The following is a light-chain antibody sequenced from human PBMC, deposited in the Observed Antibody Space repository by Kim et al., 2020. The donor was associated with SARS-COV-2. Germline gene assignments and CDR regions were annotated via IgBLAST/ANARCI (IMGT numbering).Light chain of an antibody. CDR1: QTVLYSSNNKNY. V-gene: IGKV4-1*01. CDR3: QQYYSSPVT. J-gene: IGKJ2*01. CDR2: WAS. Sequence: ASINCQSSQTVLYSSNNKNYLAWYQQKPGQPPKWLIYWASTRESGVPDRFSGSGSGTDFTLTISSLQAEDVAVYYCQQYYSSPVTFGQGTKLEI.